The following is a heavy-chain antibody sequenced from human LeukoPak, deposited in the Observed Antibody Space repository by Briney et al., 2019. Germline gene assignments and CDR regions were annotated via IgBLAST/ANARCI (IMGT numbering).Heavy chain of an antibody. Sequence: SETLSLTCAVYGGSFSGYYWSWIREPPGKGVEWSWEINHSVSTNYNPSLKSRVPISVDPCKYQFSLKLSSVTAADTAVYYCARGGAYYDYVWGSYRYETPLDYWGQGTLVTVSS. V-gene: IGHV4-34*01. J-gene: IGHJ4*02. CDR2: INHSVST. CDR1: GGSFSGYY. D-gene: IGHD3-16*02. CDR3: ARGGAYYDYVWGSYRYETPLDY.